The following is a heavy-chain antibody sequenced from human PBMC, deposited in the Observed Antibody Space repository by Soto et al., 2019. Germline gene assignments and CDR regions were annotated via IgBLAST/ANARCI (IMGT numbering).Heavy chain of an antibody. V-gene: IGHV1-69*02. D-gene: IGHD1-1*01. J-gene: IGHJ3*02. CDR3: ARSERPNDAFDI. Sequence: QVQLVQSGAEVKKPGSSVKVSCKASGGTFSSYTISWVRQPPGQGLEWMGRIIPILGIANYAQKFQGRVTITADKSTSTAYMELSSLRSEDTAVYYCARSERPNDAFDIWGQGTMVTVSS. CDR1: GGTFSSYT. CDR2: IIPILGIA.